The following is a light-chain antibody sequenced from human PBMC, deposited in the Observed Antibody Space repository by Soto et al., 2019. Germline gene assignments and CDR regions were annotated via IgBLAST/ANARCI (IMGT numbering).Light chain of an antibody. J-gene: IGKJ1*01. CDR1: QSISSW. CDR2: KAS. V-gene: IGKV1-5*03. Sequence: DIQMTQSPSTLSASVGDRVTITCRASQSISSWLAWYQQKPGKAPKLLIYKASSLESGVPSRFSGSGSGTEFTLTISSLQPDDFATYYCQHGGTVGQGTKVDIK. CDR3: QHGGT.